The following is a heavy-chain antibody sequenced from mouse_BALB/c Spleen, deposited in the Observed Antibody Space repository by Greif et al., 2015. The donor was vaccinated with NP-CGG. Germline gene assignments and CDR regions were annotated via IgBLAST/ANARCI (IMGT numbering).Heavy chain of an antibody. Sequence: VQLQQSGAELVKPGASVKLSCTASGFNIKDTYMHWVKQRPEQGLEWIGRIDPANGNTKYDPKFQGKATITADTSSNTAYLQLSSLTSEDTAVYYGSSYRYDLAWFAYWGQGTLVTVSA. CDR3: SSYRYDLAWFAY. J-gene: IGHJ3*01. CDR2: IDPANGNT. V-gene: IGHV14-3*02. CDR1: GFNIKDTY. D-gene: IGHD2-14*01.